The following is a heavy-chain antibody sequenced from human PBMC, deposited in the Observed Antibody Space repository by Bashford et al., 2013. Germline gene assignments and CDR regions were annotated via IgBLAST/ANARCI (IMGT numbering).Heavy chain of an antibody. D-gene: IGHD1-26*01. CDR3: ARDLVGWEPY. CDR2: IYYSGST. Sequence: SETLSLTCTVSGGSISSSTYYWGWIRQPPGKGLEWIGSIYYSGSTYYNPSLKSRVTISVDTSKNQFSLKLSSVTAADTAVYYCARDLVGWEPYWGQGILVTVSS. CDR1: GGSISSSTYY. V-gene: IGHV4-39*02. J-gene: IGHJ4*02.